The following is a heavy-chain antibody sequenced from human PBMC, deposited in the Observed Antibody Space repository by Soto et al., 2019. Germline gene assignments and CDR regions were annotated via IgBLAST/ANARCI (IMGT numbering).Heavy chain of an antibody. Sequence: AGGSLRLSCAASGFTFRSYWMHWVRQAPGKGLVWVARTSEDGGRTDYADSVQGRFTISRDNANNALYLQMNSLRAEDTAIYFCSSDLCGQYASWGQRTLVTVSS. V-gene: IGHV3-74*01. CDR2: TSEDGGRT. D-gene: IGHD2-2*01. CDR1: GFTFRSYW. CDR3: SSDLCGQYAS. J-gene: IGHJ5*02.